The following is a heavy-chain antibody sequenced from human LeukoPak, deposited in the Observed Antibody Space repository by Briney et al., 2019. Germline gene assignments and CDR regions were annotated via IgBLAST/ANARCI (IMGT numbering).Heavy chain of an antibody. J-gene: IGHJ3*02. CDR2: INHSVST. CDR1: GGSFSGYY. CDR3: ARGNGIRIVGATRNAFDI. Sequence: PSETLSLTCAVYGGSFSGYYWSWIRQPPGKGLEWIGKINHSVSTNYNPSLKSRVTISVDTSKNQFSLKLSSVTAADTAVYYCARGNGIRIVGATRNAFDIWGQGTMVTVSS. V-gene: IGHV4-34*01. D-gene: IGHD1-26*01.